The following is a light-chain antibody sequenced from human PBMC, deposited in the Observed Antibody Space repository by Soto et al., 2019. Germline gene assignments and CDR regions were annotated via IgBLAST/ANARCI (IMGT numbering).Light chain of an antibody. CDR2: HAS. CDR3: QHYNSYGT. CDR1: QSIDRW. V-gene: IGKV1-5*01. Sequence: DIQMTQSPCARAASIGGGVTSTCRASQSIDRWLAWYQQRPGKAPKILIYHASSLETGPPSRFSGSGSGTEFTLTISSLQPDDFATYYRQHYNSYGTCGQGTKGDIK. J-gene: IGKJ1*01.